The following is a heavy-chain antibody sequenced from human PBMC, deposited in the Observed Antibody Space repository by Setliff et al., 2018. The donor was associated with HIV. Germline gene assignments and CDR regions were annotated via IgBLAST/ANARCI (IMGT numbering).Heavy chain of an antibody. V-gene: IGHV3-72*01. J-gene: IGHJ4*02. D-gene: IGHD4-17*01. Sequence: GGSLRLSCVVSGFIFSDHYMDWVRQAPGKGLEWVARIRNKVNSYTTEYVASVKGRFTISRDDSENSLYLQMNSLKTEDTAVYYCARGPGSGDYSYYFVYWGQGVLVTVSS. CDR1: GFIFSDHY. CDR3: ARGPGSGDYSYYFVY. CDR2: IRNKVNSYTT.